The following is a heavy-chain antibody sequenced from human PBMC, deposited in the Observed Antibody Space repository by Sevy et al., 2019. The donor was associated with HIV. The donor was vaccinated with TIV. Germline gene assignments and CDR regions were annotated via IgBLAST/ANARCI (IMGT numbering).Heavy chain of an antibody. CDR1: GFTFSSYA. V-gene: IGHV3-30-3*01. D-gene: IGHD2-15*01. J-gene: IGHJ6*02. CDR3: ARELEGLRVVVAATAYYYYGMDV. Sequence: GGSLRLSCAASGFTFSSYAMHWVRQAPGKGLEWLAVISYDGSNKYYADSVKGRFTISRDNSKNTLYLQMNSLRAEDTAVYYCARELEGLRVVVAATAYYYYGMDVWGQGTTVTVSS. CDR2: ISYDGSNK.